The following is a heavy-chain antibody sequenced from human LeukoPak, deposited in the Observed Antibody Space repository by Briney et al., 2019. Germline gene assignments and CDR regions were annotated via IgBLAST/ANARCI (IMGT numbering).Heavy chain of an antibody. CDR2: MKEDGSEK. V-gene: IGHV3-7*03. J-gene: IGHJ4*02. CDR3: ARERNYGSRSDYFDY. CDR1: GFTFSDYW. Sequence: GGSLRLSCAASGFTFSDYWMNWVRQAPGKGLEWVANMKEDGSEKYCVDCVKGRFTISRDNAKNSLYLQMNSLRVEDTAVYYCARERNYGSRSDYFDYWGRGTMVTVSS. D-gene: IGHD3-10*01.